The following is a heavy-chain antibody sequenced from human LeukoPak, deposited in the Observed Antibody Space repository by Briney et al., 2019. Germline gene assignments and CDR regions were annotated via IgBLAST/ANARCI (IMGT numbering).Heavy chain of an antibody. CDR1: GYTFTGHY. Sequence: ASVKVSCKASGYTFTGHYMHWVRQAPGQGLEWMGRINPNSGGTNYAQKFQGRVTMTRDTSISTAYMELSRLRSDDTAVYYCARPQLGGYCSGGSCYNYMDVWGKGTTVTVSS. CDR3: ARPQLGGYCSGGSCYNYMDV. CDR2: INPNSGGT. D-gene: IGHD2-15*01. J-gene: IGHJ6*03. V-gene: IGHV1-2*06.